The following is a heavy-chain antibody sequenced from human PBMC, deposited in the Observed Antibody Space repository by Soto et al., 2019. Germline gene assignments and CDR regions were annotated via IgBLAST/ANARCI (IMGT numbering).Heavy chain of an antibody. CDR1: GGSVSSGSNY. CDR3: VREGYSGRYSGFQL. D-gene: IGHD1-26*01. Sequence: PSETLSLTCTVSGGSVSSGSNYWSWIRQPPGKGLECIGYIYYSGSTNYNPSLKSRVTISVDTSKNQFSLKLSAVTAADTAVYYCVREGYSGRYSGFQLWGQGTLVTVSS. J-gene: IGHJ1*01. V-gene: IGHV4-61*01. CDR2: IYYSGST.